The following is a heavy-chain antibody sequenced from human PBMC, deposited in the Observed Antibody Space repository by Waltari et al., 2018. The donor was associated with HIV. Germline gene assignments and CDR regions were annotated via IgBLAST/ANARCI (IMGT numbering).Heavy chain of an antibody. CDR2: IYYSGTI. Sequence: QLQLLESGPGLVEPSQTLSLTCTVSGGSISTGGYYWNWIRQHPGKGLEWIGYIYYSGTIYYNPSLKSRVTISIDTSKNQFSLKLTSMTAADTAVYYCASRSGGSSRPFDYWGQGTPVTVSS. J-gene: IGHJ4*02. CDR3: ASRSGGSSRPFDY. D-gene: IGHD6-13*01. V-gene: IGHV4-31*03. CDR1: GGSISTGGYY.